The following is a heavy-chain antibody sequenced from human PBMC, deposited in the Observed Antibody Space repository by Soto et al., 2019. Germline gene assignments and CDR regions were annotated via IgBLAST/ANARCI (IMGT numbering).Heavy chain of an antibody. CDR1: GGSISSYY. CDR2: IYYSGST. CDR3: AREARYYDFWSGPGFDP. Sequence: PSETLSLTCTVSGGSISSYYWSWIRQPPGKGLEWIGYIYYSGSTNYNPSLKSRVTISVDTSKNQFSLKLSSVTAADTAVYYCAREARYYDFWSGPGFDPWGQGTLVTVSS. V-gene: IGHV4-59*01. J-gene: IGHJ5*02. D-gene: IGHD3-3*01.